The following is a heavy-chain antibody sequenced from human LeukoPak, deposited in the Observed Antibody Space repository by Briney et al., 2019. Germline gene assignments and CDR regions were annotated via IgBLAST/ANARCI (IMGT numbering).Heavy chain of an antibody. D-gene: IGHD2-2*01. CDR1: GYTFTSYW. J-gene: IGHJ6*03. Sequence: KVSCKASGYTFTSYWIGWVRQMPGKGLEWMGIIYPGDSDTRYSPSFQGQVTISADKSISTAYLQWSSLKASDTAMYYCARGEYCSSTSCYANTYYYYMDVWGKGTTVTVSS. CDR3: ARGEYCSSTSCYANTYYYYMDV. CDR2: IYPGDSDT. V-gene: IGHV5-51*01.